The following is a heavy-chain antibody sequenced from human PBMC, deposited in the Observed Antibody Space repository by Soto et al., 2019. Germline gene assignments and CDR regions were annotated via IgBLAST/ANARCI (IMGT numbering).Heavy chain of an antibody. V-gene: IGHV4-61*01. CDR3: ARVMVSGDCGGDCYPYWYFDL. CDR1: GGSVSSGSYY. D-gene: IGHD2-21*02. J-gene: IGHJ2*01. CDR2: IYYSGST. Sequence: QVQLQESGPGLVKPSETLSLTCTVSGGSVSSGSYYWSWIRQPPGKGLEWIGYIYYSGSTNYNPSLTCRVTISVDTSKNQFSLKLSSVTAADTAVYYCARVMVSGDCGGDCYPYWYFDLWGRGTLVTVSS.